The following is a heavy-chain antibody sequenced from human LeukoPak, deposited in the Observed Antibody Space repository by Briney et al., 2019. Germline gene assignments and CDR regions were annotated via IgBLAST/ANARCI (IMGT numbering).Heavy chain of an antibody. CDR1: GFTFSSYS. V-gene: IGHV3-21*01. J-gene: IGHJ4*02. D-gene: IGHD6-19*01. Sequence: GGSLRLSWAASGFTFSSYSMNWVRQAPGKGLEWVSSISSSSSYIYYADSVKGRFTISRDNAKNSLYLQMNSLRAEDPAVYYCARDSSGWYADYWGQGTLVTVSS. CDR2: ISSSSSYI. CDR3: ARDSSGWYADY.